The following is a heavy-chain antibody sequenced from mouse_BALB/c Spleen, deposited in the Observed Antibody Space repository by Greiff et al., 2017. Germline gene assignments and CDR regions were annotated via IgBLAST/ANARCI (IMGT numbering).Heavy chain of an antibody. CDR2: ILPGSGST. V-gene: IGHV1-9*01. CDR1: GYTFSSYW. Sequence: QVQLQQSGAELMKPGASVKISCKATGYTFSSYWIEWVKQRPGHGLEWIGEILPGSGSTNYNEKFKGKATFTADTSSNTAYLQLSSLTSEDSAVYYCARSGYGSSYWFAYWGQGTLVTVSA. J-gene: IGHJ3*01. D-gene: IGHD1-1*01. CDR3: ARSGYGSSYWFAY.